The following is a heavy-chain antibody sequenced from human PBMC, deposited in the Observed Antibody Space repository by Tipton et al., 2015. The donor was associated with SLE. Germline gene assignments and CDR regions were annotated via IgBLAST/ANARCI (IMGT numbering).Heavy chain of an antibody. CDR1: GFTFGSYV. CDR3: AKPISLTYDAFDI. V-gene: IGHV3-23*01. Sequence: SLRLSCVASGFTFGSYVMSWVRQAPGKGLEWVSGISAGDGSRYYADSVKGRFTISRDNSKNTLYLQMNSLRADDTAVYFCAKPISLTYDAFDIWGQGTMVTVSS. J-gene: IGHJ3*02. CDR2: ISAGDGSR. D-gene: IGHD3-3*01.